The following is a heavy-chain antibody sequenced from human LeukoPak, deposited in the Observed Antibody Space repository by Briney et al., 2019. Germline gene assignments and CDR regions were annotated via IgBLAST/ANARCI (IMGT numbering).Heavy chain of an antibody. CDR3: ARASRIVGATWWFDP. CDR2: TYYRSKWYN. J-gene: IGHJ5*02. D-gene: IGHD1-26*01. Sequence: PSQTLSLTCAISGDSVSSNSAAWNWIRQSPTRGLEWLGRTYYRSKWYNDYAVSVKSRITINPDTSKNQFSLQLNSVTPEDTAVYYCARASRIVGATWWFDPWGQGTLVTVSS. V-gene: IGHV6-1*01. CDR1: GDSVSSNSAA.